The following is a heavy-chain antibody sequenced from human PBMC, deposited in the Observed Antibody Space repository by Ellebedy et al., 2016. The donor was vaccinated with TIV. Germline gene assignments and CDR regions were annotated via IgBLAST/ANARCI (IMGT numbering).Heavy chain of an antibody. CDR3: ARDSANYDTLTGPYYYYGMDV. Sequence: AASVKVSCKASGYIFNTYAISWVRQPPGHGLEWMGWISSHNGDTNSAARFQGRVTMTTDTSAATAYMELTSLTSDDTAVYYCARDSANYDTLTGPYYYYGMDVWGQGTTVIVS. J-gene: IGHJ6*02. CDR1: GYIFNTYA. D-gene: IGHD3-9*01. V-gene: IGHV1-18*04. CDR2: ISSHNGDT.